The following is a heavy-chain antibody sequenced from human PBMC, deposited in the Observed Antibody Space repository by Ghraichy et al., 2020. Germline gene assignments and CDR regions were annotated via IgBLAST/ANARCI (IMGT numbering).Heavy chain of an antibody. CDR1: GYSISSGYY. D-gene: IGHD1-26*01. CDR3: ARDFVGATTTRSFDY. CDR2: IYHSGST. J-gene: IGHJ4*02. Sequence: SETLSLTCAVSGYSISSGYYWGWIRQPPGKGMEWIGSIYHSGSTYYNPSLKNRVTISVDTSKNQFSLKLSSVTAADTAVYYCARDFVGATTTRSFDYWGQGTLFTVSS. V-gene: IGHV4-38-2*02.